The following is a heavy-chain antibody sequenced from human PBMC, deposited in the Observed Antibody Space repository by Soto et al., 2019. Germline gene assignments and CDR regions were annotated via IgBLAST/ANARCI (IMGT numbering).Heavy chain of an antibody. CDR3: ARHYVSGSNYYYYGMDV. CDR2: IIPIFGTA. V-gene: IGHV1-69*12. Sequence: QVQLVQSGAEVKKPGSSVKVSCKASGGTFSSYAIRWVRQAPGQGLEWMGGIIPIFGTANYAQKFQGRVTITADESTSTAYMELSSLRSEDTAVYYCARHYVSGSNYYYYGMDVWGQGTTVTVSS. CDR1: GGTFSSYA. D-gene: IGHD3-10*01. J-gene: IGHJ6*02.